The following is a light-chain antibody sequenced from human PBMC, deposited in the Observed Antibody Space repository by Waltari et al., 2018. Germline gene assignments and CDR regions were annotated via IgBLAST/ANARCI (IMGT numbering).Light chain of an antibody. CDR1: SSDIGGYDY. Sequence: QSALTQPASVSGSPGQSITISCSGTSSDIGGYDYVSWYQQYPGIAPKLIIYDVTNRPSGFSNRFSGSKSGYTASLTISGLQAADEAHYYCTSYTRKHTWVFGGGTKVTVL. CDR2: DVT. J-gene: IGLJ3*02. V-gene: IGLV2-14*03. CDR3: TSYTRKHTWV.